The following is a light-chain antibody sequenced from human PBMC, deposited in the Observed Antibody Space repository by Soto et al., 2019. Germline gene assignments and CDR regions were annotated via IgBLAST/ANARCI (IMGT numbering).Light chain of an antibody. Sequence: DIQMTQSPSTLSASVGDRVTITCRASQSISSWLAWYQQTPGKAPNLLIYDASSLESGVPSRFSGSGSGTEFTLTISSLPPDDFATYYCQHYNSFWTFGQGTKVEIK. CDR3: QHYNSFWT. CDR2: DAS. V-gene: IGKV1-5*01. J-gene: IGKJ1*01. CDR1: QSISSW.